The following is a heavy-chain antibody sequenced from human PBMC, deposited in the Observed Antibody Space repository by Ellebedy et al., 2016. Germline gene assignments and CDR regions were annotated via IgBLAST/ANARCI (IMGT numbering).Heavy chain of an antibody. J-gene: IGHJ4*02. CDR3: ARGPTHGGFDY. CDR1: GFTFSSSD. CDR2: DATDGYRK. D-gene: IGHD3-16*01. V-gene: IGHV3-30*03. Sequence: GESLKISCAASGFTFSSSDMHWVRQTPGKGLEWLSHDATDGYRKYYAASVKGRFTTSRDISKTTMFLQMNSLRVEDTAVYYCARGPTHGGFDYWGQGTLVTVSS.